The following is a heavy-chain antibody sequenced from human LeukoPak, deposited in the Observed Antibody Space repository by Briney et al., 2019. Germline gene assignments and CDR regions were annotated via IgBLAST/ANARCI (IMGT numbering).Heavy chain of an antibody. J-gene: IGHJ4*02. V-gene: IGHV3-23*01. D-gene: IGHD2-2*01. CDR2: ISGSGSST. CDR1: GLTFSSYA. Sequence: GGSLRLSCAASGLTFSSYAMSCVRQAPGKGLEWVSAISGSGSSTYYADSVRGRFTISRDNSKNTLYLQMKSLRAEDTAIYYCAKTSARGYQIDYWGQGTLVTVSS. CDR3: AKTSARGYQIDY.